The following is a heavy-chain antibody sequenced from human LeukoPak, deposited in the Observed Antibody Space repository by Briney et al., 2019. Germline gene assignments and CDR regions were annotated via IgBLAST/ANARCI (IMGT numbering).Heavy chain of an antibody. CDR3: ARVLPGYYYDSSGPIGAFDI. J-gene: IGHJ3*02. Sequence: GSLRLSCAASGFTFDDYGMSWVRQAPGKGLEWVSGINWNGGSRGYADSVKGRFTISRDNAKNSLYLQMNSLRAEDTALYYCARVLPGYYYDSSGPIGAFDIWGQGTMVTVSS. D-gene: IGHD3-22*01. CDR2: INWNGGSR. V-gene: IGHV3-20*04. CDR1: GFTFDDYG.